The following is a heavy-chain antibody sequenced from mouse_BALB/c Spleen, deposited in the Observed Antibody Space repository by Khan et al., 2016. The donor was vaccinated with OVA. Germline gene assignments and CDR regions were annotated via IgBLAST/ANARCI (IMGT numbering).Heavy chain of an antibody. Sequence: QVQLKESGPGLVQPSQSLSITCTVSGFSLTNYGVHWVRQSLGKGLEWLGVIWRGGSTDYNAVLMSRLSITKDNSKSQVFFKMNSLQADDTAIYYWAKGLYGSSYDYAMDYWGQGTSVTVSS. J-gene: IGHJ4*01. CDR1: GFSLTNYG. D-gene: IGHD1-1*01. V-gene: IGHV2-5*01. CDR3: AKGLYGSSYDYAMDY. CDR2: IWRGGST.